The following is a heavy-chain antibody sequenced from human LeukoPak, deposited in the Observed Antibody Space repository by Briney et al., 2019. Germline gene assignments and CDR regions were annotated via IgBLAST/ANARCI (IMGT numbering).Heavy chain of an antibody. CDR3: ARDKDRRLVGYFDY. J-gene: IGHJ4*02. CDR2: ITNGGATK. V-gene: IGHV3-48*03. D-gene: IGHD2-8*02. Sequence: GGSLRLSCSASGFSFSNYEMNWVHQAPGKGLEWVAYITNGGATKYYADSVKGRFTISRDDATNSLYLQMNSLRVDDTAVYYCARDKDRRLVGYFDYWGQGTLVTVS. CDR1: GFSFSNYE.